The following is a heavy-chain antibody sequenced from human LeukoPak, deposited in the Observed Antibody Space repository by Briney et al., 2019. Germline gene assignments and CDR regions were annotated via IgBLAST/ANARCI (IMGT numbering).Heavy chain of an antibody. CDR2: IYPDESNI. J-gene: IGHJ4*02. D-gene: IGHD2-2*03. CDR1: GYSFPTYW. Sequence: GESLKISCQGSGYSFPTYWIAWVRQMPGKGPEWMGIIYPDESNIRYSPSFQGQVTISADKSISTAYLQWSSLKASDTAMYYCARPPSRGYSSSFEYWGQGTLVTVSS. V-gene: IGHV5-51*01. CDR3: ARPPSRGYSSSFEY.